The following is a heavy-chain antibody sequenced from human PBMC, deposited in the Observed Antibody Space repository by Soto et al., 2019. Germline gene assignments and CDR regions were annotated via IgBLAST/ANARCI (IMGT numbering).Heavy chain of an antibody. J-gene: IGHJ4*02. CDR2: ISSSSSYI. CDR1: GFTFSSYS. D-gene: IGHD6-6*01. CDR3: AMGEYSSSRGGD. V-gene: IGHV3-21*01. Sequence: EVQLVESGGGLVKPGGSLRLSCAASGFTFSSYSMNWVRQAPGKGLEWVSSISSSSSYIYYADSVKGRFTISRDNAKNSLYLQKNRLRAEDTAVYYCAMGEYSSSRGGDWGQGTLVTVSS.